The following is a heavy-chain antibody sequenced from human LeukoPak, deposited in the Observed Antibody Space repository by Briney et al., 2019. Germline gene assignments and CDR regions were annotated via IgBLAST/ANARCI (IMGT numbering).Heavy chain of an antibody. CDR3: AKDQKELRYFEWSCDY. CDR2: ISYDGSNK. J-gene: IGHJ4*02. CDR1: GFTFSSYA. Sequence: GRSLRLSCAASGFTFSSYAMHWGRQAPGKGLEWVAVISYDGSNKYYADSVKGRFTISRDNSKNTLYLQMNSLRAEDTTVYYCAKDQKELRYFEWSCDYWGQGTLVTVSS. D-gene: IGHD3-9*01. V-gene: IGHV3-30-3*01.